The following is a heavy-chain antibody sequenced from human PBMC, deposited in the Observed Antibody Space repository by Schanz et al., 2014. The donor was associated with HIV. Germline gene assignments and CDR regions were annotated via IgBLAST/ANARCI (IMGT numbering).Heavy chain of an antibody. Sequence: QVLLVQSGAEVKRPGSSVKVSCKASGGTLSSYSINWVRQAPGQGLEWMAIINPLTAATSYAQRFQGRVTMTKDMSTATIYLELSSLRSDDTALFYCARAPYTSGWYGVDYWGQGTLVTVSS. J-gene: IGHJ4*02. D-gene: IGHD6-19*01. CDR2: INPLTAAT. CDR1: GGTLSSYS. V-gene: IGHV1-46*01. CDR3: ARAPYTSGWYGVDY.